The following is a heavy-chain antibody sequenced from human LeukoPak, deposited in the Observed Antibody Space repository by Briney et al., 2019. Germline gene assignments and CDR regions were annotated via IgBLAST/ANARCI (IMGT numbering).Heavy chain of an antibody. V-gene: IGHV4-39*07. D-gene: IGHD3-10*01. CDR3: ARALYFGSGSPYYYMDV. CDR2: IFYSGST. J-gene: IGHJ6*03. CDR1: GGSISTSNYY. Sequence: SETLSLTCTVSGGSISTSNYYWGWIRQPPGKGLEWIGNIFYSGSTYYNPSLKSRVTISVDTSKNQFSLKLSSVTAADTAVYYCARALYFGSGSPYYYMDVWGKGTTVIISS.